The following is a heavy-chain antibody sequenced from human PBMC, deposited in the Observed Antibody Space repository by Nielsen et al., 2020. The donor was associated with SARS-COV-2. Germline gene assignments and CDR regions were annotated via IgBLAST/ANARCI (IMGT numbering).Heavy chain of an antibody. D-gene: IGHD4-11*01. V-gene: IGHV4-34*01. J-gene: IGHJ6*03. CDR3: ARVPTFYSNYGDYYYYYMDV. CDR2: INHSGST. Sequence: RQAPGKGLEWIGEINHSGSTNYNPSLKSRVTISVDTSKNQFSLKLSSVTAADTAVYYCARVPTFYSNYGDYYYYYMDVWGKGTTVTVSS.